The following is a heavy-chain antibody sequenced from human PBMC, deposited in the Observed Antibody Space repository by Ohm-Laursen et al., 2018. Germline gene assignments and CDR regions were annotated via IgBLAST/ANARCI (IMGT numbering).Heavy chain of an antibody. CDR3: ARGTRGPDY. Sequence: LSLTCAASGFTFSDYSMTWIRQAPGKGLECISYISTGGSITYYADSVKGRFTISRDNAKKSLYLQMNSLRAEDTAVYYCARGTRGPDYWGQGSLVTVSS. V-gene: IGHV3-11*01. J-gene: IGHJ4*02. CDR1: GFTFSDYS. CDR2: ISTGGSIT. D-gene: IGHD5-12*01.